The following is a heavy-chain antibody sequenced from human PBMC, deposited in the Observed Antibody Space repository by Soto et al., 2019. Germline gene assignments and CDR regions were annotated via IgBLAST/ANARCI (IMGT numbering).Heavy chain of an antibody. Sequence: ASVKVSCKASGYTFTTYYIHWVRQAPGQGLEWMGVINPSGGSINYAQKFQGRVTMTRDTSTSTVYMELSSLTAADTAVYYCARDLWGYCGTDCYPLDVWGQGTTVTVSS. CDR2: INPSGGSI. CDR3: ARDLWGYCGTDCYPLDV. CDR1: GYTFTTYY. D-gene: IGHD2-21*02. J-gene: IGHJ6*02. V-gene: IGHV1-46*01.